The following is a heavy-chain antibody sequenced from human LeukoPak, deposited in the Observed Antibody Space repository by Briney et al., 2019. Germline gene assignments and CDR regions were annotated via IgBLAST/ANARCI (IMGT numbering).Heavy chain of an antibody. D-gene: IGHD6-13*01. J-gene: IGHJ4*02. CDR1: GYSLNSGYS. CDR2: IYQSGTT. CDR3: SRGSSPWGGPYYFDY. Sequence: PSETLSLTCAVSGYSLNSGYSWGWIRQPPGKGLEWIGSIYQSGTTYYNPSLRSRVSMSVDTSKDQFSLKLSSVTAADTAMYYCSRGSSPWGGPYYFDYWGQGTLVTVTS. V-gene: IGHV4-38-2*01.